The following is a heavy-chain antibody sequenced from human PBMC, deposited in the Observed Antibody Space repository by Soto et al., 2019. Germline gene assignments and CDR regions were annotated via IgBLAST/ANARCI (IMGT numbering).Heavy chain of an antibody. CDR3: AKGSTSRGDWTVVSFDA. CDR2: ISGSGKNS. CDR1: GFTVSPYS. J-gene: IGHJ3*01. V-gene: IGHV3-23*01. D-gene: IGHD2-21*02. Sequence: EVQLLESGGGLVHPGGYLSLSCAASGFTVSPYSMTRVRQAPGKGLEWVSGISGSGKNSYYSDSVQGRYSISRDNSKSILYLQMNGLRADDTAVYYCAKGSTSRGDWTVVSFDAWGQGTKVIVSS.